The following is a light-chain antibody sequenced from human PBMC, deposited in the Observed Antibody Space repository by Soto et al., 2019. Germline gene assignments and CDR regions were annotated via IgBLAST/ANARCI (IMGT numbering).Light chain of an antibody. CDR3: NQYGNSFT. J-gene: IGKJ4*01. Sequence: EIVLTQSPGTLSLSPGEGATLSCRASQRVSSSFLTWYQQKRGQAPRLLIYGASSRATGIPDRFSGSGSGTDFTLTISRLEPEDFAVYYCNQYGNSFTFGGGTKVEI. CDR1: QRVSSSF. CDR2: GAS. V-gene: IGKV3-20*01.